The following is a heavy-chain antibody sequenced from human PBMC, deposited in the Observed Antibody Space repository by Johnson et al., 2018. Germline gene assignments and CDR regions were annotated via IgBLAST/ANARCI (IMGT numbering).Heavy chain of an antibody. CDR3: ARIDDYSGYFYSFQH. CDR1: GYTFTSYD. CDR2: MNPNSVNT. V-gene: IGHV1-8*01. D-gene: IGHD3-22*01. Sequence: QEQLVESGAEVKKPGATVKVSCKASGYTFTSYDINWVRQASGQGLEWMGWMNPNSVNTGYAQKFQGRVARTRDTSTSTIYMELTSLRSEDTAVYYCARIDDYSGYFYSFQHWGQGTLVTVSS. J-gene: IGHJ1*01.